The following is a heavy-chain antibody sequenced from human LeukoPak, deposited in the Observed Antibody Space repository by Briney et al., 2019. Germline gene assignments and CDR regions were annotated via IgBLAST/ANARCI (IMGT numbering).Heavy chain of an antibody. D-gene: IGHD1-26*01. CDR2: IYHNGST. Sequence: SETLSLTCAVSGGSIGIYYWSWIRQPPGKGLEWIGYIYHNGSTNYNPSLKSRVSISVDTSKNQFSLKLTSVTAADTAVYYCARHQGSGRKHYYGMDVWGPGTTVTVFS. V-gene: IGHV4-59*08. J-gene: IGHJ6*02. CDR3: ARHQGSGRKHYYGMDV. CDR1: GGSIGIYY.